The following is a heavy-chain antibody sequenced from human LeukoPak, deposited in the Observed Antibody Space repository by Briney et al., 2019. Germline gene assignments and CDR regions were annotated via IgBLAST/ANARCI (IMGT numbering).Heavy chain of an antibody. CDR2: IFYSGID. V-gene: IGHV4-59*08. D-gene: IGHD1-14*01. J-gene: IGHJ5*02. Sequence: ASETLSLTCTVSGGSINNYYWSWIRQPPGKGLEWIGYIFYSGIDKYNPALKSRVIISVDTSKNEFSLKLSSVTAADTAMYYCARHDNYPGFGRGLDPWGQGTLVTVS. CDR3: ARHDNYPGFGRGLDP. CDR1: GGSINNYY.